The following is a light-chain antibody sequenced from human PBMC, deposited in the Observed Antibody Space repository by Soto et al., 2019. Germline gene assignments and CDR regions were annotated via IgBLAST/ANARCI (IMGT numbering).Light chain of an antibody. CDR2: NNN. CDR1: SSNIGTNA. Sequence: QSVLTQPPSASGTPGQRVTISCSGGSSNIGTNAVNWYQQLPGTAPKLLIYNNNQRPSVVPDRFSGSKSGTSASLAISGLQSEDEADYYCAPWNDSLNGYVFGTGTKLTVL. J-gene: IGLJ1*01. V-gene: IGLV1-44*01. CDR3: APWNDSLNGYV.